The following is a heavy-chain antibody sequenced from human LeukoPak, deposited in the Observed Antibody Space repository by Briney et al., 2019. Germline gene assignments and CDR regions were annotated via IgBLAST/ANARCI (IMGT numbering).Heavy chain of an antibody. CDR2: ITSGSGSNV. CDR3: ARHGSWSFDY. D-gene: IGHD6-13*01. Sequence: TGGSLRLSCAASGFTFSSHATSWVRQAPGKGLEWVSAITSGSGSNVYYTDSLKGRFTISRDNSKNTLYLHMNSLRAEDTAVYYCARHGSWSFDYWGQGTLLTVSA. CDR1: GFTFSSHA. V-gene: IGHV3-23*01. J-gene: IGHJ4*02.